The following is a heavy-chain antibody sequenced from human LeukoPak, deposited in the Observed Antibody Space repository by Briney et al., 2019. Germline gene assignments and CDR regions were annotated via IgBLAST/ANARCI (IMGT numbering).Heavy chain of an antibody. CDR2: VYYSGRT. V-gene: IGHV4-59*08. Sequence: SETLSLTRSVSGGSLSDYYWNWSRQPPGQELEWIGYVYYSGRTNYNPSLKSRVTISVDSSKNQSSLNLSSVTAADTAVYFCARRAFSYYGMDVWGQGTTVTVSS. J-gene: IGHJ6*02. CDR3: ARRAFSYYGMDV. CDR1: GGSLSDYY.